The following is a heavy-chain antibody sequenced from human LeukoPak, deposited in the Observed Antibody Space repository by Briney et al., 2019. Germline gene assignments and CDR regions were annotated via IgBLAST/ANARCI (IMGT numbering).Heavy chain of an antibody. D-gene: IGHD5-24*01. J-gene: IGHJ4*02. CDR1: GYTFTSYG. CDR3: ARDRRDGYNGNYFDY. Sequence: GASVKVSCKASGYTFTSYGISWVRQAPGQGLEWMGWISAYNGNTNYAQKLQGRVTMTTDTSTSTAYMELRSLRSDDTAVYYCARDRRDGYNGNYFDYWGQGTLVTVSS. V-gene: IGHV1-18*01. CDR2: ISAYNGNT.